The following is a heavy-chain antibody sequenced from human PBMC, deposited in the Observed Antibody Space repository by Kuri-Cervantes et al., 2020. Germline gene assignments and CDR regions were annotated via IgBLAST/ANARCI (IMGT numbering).Heavy chain of an antibody. D-gene: IGHD6-13*01. CDR2: VYYSGST. CDR1: GGSISSHY. Sequence: GSLRLSCTVSGGSISSHYWSWFRQPPGKGLEYIGYVYYSGSTNYNPSLKSRVTISVDTSRNQFSLKLDSVTAADTAVYFCARSGWYQDYWGQGTLVTVSS. V-gene: IGHV4-59*11. J-gene: IGHJ4*02. CDR3: ARSGWYQDY.